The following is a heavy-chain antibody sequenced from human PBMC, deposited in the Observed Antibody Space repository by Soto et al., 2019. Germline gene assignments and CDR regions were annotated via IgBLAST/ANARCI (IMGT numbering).Heavy chain of an antibody. CDR3: ARHGQMNTVTSIDY. Sequence: SETLSLTCTVSGGSISSSSYYWGWIRQPPGKGLEWIGSIYYSGSTYYNPSLKSRVTISVDTSKNQFSLKLSSVTAADTAVYYCARHGQMNTVTSIDYWGQGTLVTVSS. CDR2: IYYSGST. D-gene: IGHD4-4*01. J-gene: IGHJ4*02. V-gene: IGHV4-39*01. CDR1: GGSISSSSYY.